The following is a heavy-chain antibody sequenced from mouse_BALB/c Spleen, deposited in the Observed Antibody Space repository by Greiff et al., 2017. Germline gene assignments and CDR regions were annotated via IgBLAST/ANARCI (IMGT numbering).Heavy chain of an antibody. J-gene: IGHJ3*01. D-gene: IGHD2-1*01. CDR2: IDPANGNT. CDR1: GFNIKDTY. V-gene: IGHV14-3*02. CDR3: ARSIYYGNYRFAY. Sequence: EVQVVESGAELVKPGASVKLSCTASGFNIKDTYMHWVKQRPEQGLEWIGRIDPANGNTKYDPKFQGKATITADTSSNTAYLQLSSLTSEDTAVYYCARSIYYGNYRFAYWGQGTLVTVSA.